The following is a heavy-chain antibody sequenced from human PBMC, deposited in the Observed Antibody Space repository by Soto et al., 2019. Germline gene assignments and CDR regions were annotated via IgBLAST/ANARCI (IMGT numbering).Heavy chain of an antibody. V-gene: IGHV4-4*02. Sequence: QVQLQESGPGLVKPSGTLSLTCAVSGGSISTSNWWSWVRQPPGKGLEWIGEVYRTGSTNYNPSLESRLTXPXAXSXXQFSRTLTSLTATDTAVYYCARARATIAAAAIFDCWGQGTLVTVCS. CDR3: ARARATIAAAAIFDC. CDR1: GGSISTSNW. J-gene: IGHJ4*02. CDR2: VYRTGST. D-gene: IGHD6-13*01.